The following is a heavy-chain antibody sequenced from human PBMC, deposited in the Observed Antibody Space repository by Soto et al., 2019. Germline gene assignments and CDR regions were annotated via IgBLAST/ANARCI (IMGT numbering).Heavy chain of an antibody. J-gene: IGHJ6*02. CDR2: ISSSSSYI. D-gene: IGHD2-2*02. CDR3: ARDGKDCSSTSCYTEYEYYYGMDV. CDR1: GFTFSSYS. Sequence: GGSLRLSCAASGFTFSSYSMNWVRQAPGKGLEWVSSISSSSSYIYYADSVKGRVTISRDNAKNSLYLQMNSLRAEDTAVYYCARDGKDCSSTSCYTEYEYYYGMDVWGQGTTVTVSS. V-gene: IGHV3-21*01.